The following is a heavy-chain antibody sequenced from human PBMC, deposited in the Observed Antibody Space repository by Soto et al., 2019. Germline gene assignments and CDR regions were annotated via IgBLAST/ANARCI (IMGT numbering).Heavy chain of an antibody. D-gene: IGHD3-10*01. J-gene: IGHJ3*01. CDR2: IGRSGTTT. V-gene: IGHV3-48*03. CDR3: ATRSGGGGAFDF. CDR1: GLTFSNYE. Sequence: EVQLVESGGGLVLPGGSLRLSCSASGLTFSNYEMNWVRQAPGKGLEWVSYIGRSGTTTYYADSLKGRFTISRDNAKNSLYLQMNSLRAEDPAVYYCATRSGGGGAFDFWGQGTMVTVSS.